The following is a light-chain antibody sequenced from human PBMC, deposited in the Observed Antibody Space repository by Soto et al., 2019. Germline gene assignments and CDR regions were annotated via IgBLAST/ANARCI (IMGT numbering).Light chain of an antibody. J-gene: IGKJ5*01. CDR2: GAS. V-gene: IGKV3D-15*01. CDR1: QSVSSN. Sequence: EIVMTQSPATLSVSPGERATLSCRASQSVSSNLAWYQQNPGQAPRLLIYGASSRATGIPDRFSGSGSGTEFTLTISSLQSEDSAVYYCQQRHMWPITFGQGTRLEI. CDR3: QQRHMWPIT.